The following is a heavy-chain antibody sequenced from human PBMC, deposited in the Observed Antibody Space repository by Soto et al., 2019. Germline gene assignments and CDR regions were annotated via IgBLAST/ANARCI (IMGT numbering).Heavy chain of an antibody. D-gene: IGHD3-3*01. CDR1: GGTFSSYA. V-gene: IGHV1-69*12. CDR2: IIPIFGTA. CDR3: ARRVVRGTYYDFWSGYAR. J-gene: IGHJ4*02. Sequence: QVQLVQSGAEVKKPGSSVKVSCKASGGTFSSYAISWVRQAPGQGLEWMGGIIPIFGTANYAQKFQGRVTITADESTSTAYMERSSLRSEDTAVYYCARRVVRGTYYDFWSGYARWGQGTLVTVSS.